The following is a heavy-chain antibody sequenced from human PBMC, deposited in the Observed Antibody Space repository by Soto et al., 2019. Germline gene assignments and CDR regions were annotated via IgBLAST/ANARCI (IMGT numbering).Heavy chain of an antibody. CDR2: IYYSGST. D-gene: IGHD3-22*01. CDR1: GYSVSGNDYY. CDR3: ARETEDYYDSSGYCHRYFDY. J-gene: IGHJ4*02. Sequence: SETLSPTCTVSGYSVSGNDYYWSWIRQPPGKDLEWIGYIYYSGSTYYNPSLKSRLTISVDKSKNQFSVKLRSVTAADTAVYYCARETEDYYDSSGYCHRYFDYWGQGTLVTVSS. V-gene: IGHV4-30-4*01.